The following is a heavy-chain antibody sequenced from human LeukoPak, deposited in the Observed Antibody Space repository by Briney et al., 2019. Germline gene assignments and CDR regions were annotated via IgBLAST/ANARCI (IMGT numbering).Heavy chain of an antibody. Sequence: GESLKISCKGSGYSLTGYWIGWVRQMPGKGLEWMGNIYPCDSDTRNCPYFQGQVTISADKSISTACLQWSSLKASDTAVYYCATHMWGYCSGGSCRDYWGQGTLVTVSS. CDR1: GYSLTGYW. D-gene: IGHD2-15*01. V-gene: IGHV5-51*01. J-gene: IGHJ4*02. CDR3: ATHMWGYCSGGSCRDY. CDR2: IYPCDSDT.